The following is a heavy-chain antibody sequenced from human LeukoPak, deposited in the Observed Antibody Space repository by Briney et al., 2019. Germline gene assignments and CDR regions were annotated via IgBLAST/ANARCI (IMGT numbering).Heavy chain of an antibody. CDR3: ARLRETISGLGGFDY. D-gene: IGHD5-12*01. CDR1: GGSFSSYY. V-gene: IGHV4-59*01. Sequence: SETLSLTCTVSGGSFSSYYWSWIRQPPGKGLEWIGYIYYSGSTNYNPSLKSRVTISVDTSKNQFSLKLSSVTAADTAVYYCARLRETISGLGGFDYWGQGTLVTVSS. J-gene: IGHJ4*02. CDR2: IYYSGST.